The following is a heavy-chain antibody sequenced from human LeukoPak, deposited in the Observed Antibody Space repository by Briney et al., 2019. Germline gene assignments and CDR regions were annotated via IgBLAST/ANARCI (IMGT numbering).Heavy chain of an antibody. J-gene: IGHJ5*02. CDR1: GLHFSGTA. CDR3: AKDGAQYSSGPECDP. CDR2: ISHDGMNA. D-gene: IGHD6-19*01. Sequence: PGGSLRLSCAASGLHFSGTAMSWVRQAPGKGLEWVSAISHDGMNAYYADSVKGRFTISRDNSKKTVSLEMSSLTVADTGVYYCAKDGAQYSSGPECDPRGQGALVTVSP. V-gene: IGHV3-23*01.